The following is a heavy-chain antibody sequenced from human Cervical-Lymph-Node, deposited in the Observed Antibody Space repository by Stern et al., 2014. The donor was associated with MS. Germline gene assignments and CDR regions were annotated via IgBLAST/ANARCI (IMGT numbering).Heavy chain of an antibody. Sequence: MQLVESGGGVVQPGRSLRLSCAASGFTFSSYAMHWVRQAPGKGLEWVAVVSYDGSNSYYGDSVKGRFTISRDNSKNTLYLQMNSLRAEDTAVYYCARVDYGDYEGFDYWGQGTLVTVSS. CDR1: GFTFSSYA. J-gene: IGHJ4*02. CDR3: ARVDYGDYEGFDY. V-gene: IGHV3-30-3*01. CDR2: VSYDGSNS. D-gene: IGHD4-17*01.